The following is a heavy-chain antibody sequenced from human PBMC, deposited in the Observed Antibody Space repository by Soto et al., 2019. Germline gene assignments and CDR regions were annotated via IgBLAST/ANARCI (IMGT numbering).Heavy chain of an antibody. J-gene: IGHJ4*02. CDR3: GRQNAGTAS. V-gene: IGHV1-69*02. CDR2: IIPNIGIA. Sequence: KISRKSCRETVTIYYIAGVRQDTGQGLEWMGRIIPNIGIANYAQKFQGRVTITADTSTSTAYMELSSLRSEDMVVDYGGRQNAGTASGGQGTLVTVS. CDR1: RETVTIYY.